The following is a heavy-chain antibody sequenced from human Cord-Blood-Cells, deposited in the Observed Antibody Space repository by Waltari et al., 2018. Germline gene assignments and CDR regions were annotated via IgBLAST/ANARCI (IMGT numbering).Heavy chain of an antibody. J-gene: IGHJ4*02. CDR1: GFTFTSSA. V-gene: IGHV1-58*01. D-gene: IGHD6-19*01. CDR3: AADQGAVAGPMFDY. Sequence: QMQLVQSGPEVKKPGTSVKVSCKASGFTFTSSAVQWVRQARGQRLEWRGGIVVGSGNTNYAQKFQERVTITRDMSTSTAYMELSSLRSEDTAVYYCAADQGAVAGPMFDYWGQGTLVTVSS. CDR2: IVVGSGNT.